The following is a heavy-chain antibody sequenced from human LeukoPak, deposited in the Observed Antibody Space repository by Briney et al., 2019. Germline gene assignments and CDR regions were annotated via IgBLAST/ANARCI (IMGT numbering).Heavy chain of an antibody. V-gene: IGHV3-48*04. J-gene: IGHJ3*02. D-gene: IGHD3-22*01. CDR3: ARSGTTYYYDSGSRI. Sequence: GGSLRLSCEAYGFTFSSYSMNWVRQAQGKGLEWVSFVSGSSSIIHYADSVKGRFTVSRDNAKNTLYLQMSSLRAEDTAVYYCARSGTTYYYDSGSRIWGQGTMVTVSS. CDR2: VSGSSSII. CDR1: GFTFSSYS.